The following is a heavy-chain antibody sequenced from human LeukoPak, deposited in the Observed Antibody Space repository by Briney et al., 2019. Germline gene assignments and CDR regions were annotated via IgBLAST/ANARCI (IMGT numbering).Heavy chain of an antibody. CDR1: GFTLSNAW. CDR2: IKTKTDGGTT. CDR3: AIPGRRWDYFDY. J-gene: IGHJ4*02. D-gene: IGHD5-24*01. Sequence: GGSLRLSCTVSGFTLSNAWMTWVRQAPGKGLEWIGRIKTKTDGGTTDYAAPVKGRFTILRDDSKNTVYLQMNSLKIEDTAVYSCAIPGRRWDYFDYWGRGTLVTVSP. V-gene: IGHV3-15*01.